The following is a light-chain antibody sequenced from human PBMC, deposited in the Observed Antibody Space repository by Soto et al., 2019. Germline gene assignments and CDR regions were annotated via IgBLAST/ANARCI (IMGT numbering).Light chain of an antibody. J-gene: IGKJ2*01. CDR1: QSVSSY. Sequence: EIVLTQSPATLSLSPGERATLSCRASQSVSSYLAWYQQKPGQAPRLLIYDASNRATGIPARFSGSGSGTEFNLTISSLEPEDFAVYYCQKRSTWPLSYTFGQGTKLEIK. CDR2: DAS. V-gene: IGKV3-11*01. CDR3: QKRSTWPLSYT.